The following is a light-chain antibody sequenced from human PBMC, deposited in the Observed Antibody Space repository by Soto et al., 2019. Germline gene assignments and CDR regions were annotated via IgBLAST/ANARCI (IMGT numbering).Light chain of an antibody. Sequence: QSALTQPASVSGSPGQSITISCTGTSSDVGGYNYVSWYQQHPGKAPKLMIYDVSNRPSGVSNRFSGSKSGNTASLTISGLQAEDEADYYCSSYTSSSTLEDVVFDGGTKLTVL. CDR3: SSYTSSSTLEDVV. V-gene: IGLV2-14*01. J-gene: IGLJ2*01. CDR1: SSDVGGYNY. CDR2: DVS.